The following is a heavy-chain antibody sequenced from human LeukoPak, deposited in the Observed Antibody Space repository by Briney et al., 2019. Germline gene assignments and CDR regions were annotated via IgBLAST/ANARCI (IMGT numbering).Heavy chain of an antibody. D-gene: IGHD2-2*01. CDR2: ISAYNGNT. J-gene: IGHJ4*02. Sequence: ASVKVSCKASGYTFTSYGISWVRQAPGQGLEWMGWISAYNGNTNYAQKLQGRVTMTTDTSTSTAYMELRSLRSDDTAVYYCARAAVVPAAMGVYYFDYWGQGTLVTVSS. CDR1: GYTFTSYG. V-gene: IGHV1-18*01. CDR3: ARAAVVPAAMGVYYFDY.